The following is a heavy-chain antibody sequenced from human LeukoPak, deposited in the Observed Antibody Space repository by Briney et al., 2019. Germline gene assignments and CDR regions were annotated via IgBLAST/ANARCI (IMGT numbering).Heavy chain of an antibody. CDR2: ISSNGGST. V-gene: IGHV3-64*01. J-gene: IGHJ4*02. CDR3: TRDRHAGSWYTCPDY. D-gene: IGHD6-13*01. Sequence: GGSLRLSCATSGFIFSTYAMHWVRQAPGRGLEYVSAISSNGGSTYYANSVKGRFTISRDNSKNTRYLQMGSLRAEDMAVYYCTRDRHAGSWYTCPDYWGQGTLVTVSS. CDR1: GFIFSTYA.